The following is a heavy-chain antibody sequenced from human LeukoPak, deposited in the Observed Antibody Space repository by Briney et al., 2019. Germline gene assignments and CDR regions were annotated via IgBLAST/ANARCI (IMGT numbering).Heavy chain of an antibody. CDR1: GGSFSGYY. D-gene: IGHD3-3*01. J-gene: IGHJ4*02. Sequence: SETLSLTCAVYGGSFSGYYWSWIRQPPGKGLEWIGYIYYSGSTYYNPSLKSRVAISVDTSKNQFSLKLSSVTAADTAVYYCARGTIFGVVMRYWGQGTLVTVSS. CDR3: ARGTIFGVVMRY. CDR2: IYYSGST. V-gene: IGHV4-30-4*08.